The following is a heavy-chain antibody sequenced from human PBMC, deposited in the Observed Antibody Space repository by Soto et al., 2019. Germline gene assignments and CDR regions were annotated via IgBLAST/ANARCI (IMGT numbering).Heavy chain of an antibody. Sequence: ASVKVSCKASGYTFTDYHIHWVRQAPGQGLEFMGWINANNGGAGSAQQFQGRVTVTRDTSITTVYMELSNLRSDDTAVYYCAREGGATTAVAFDIWGQGTMVTVSS. V-gene: IGHV1-2*02. J-gene: IGHJ3*02. CDR1: GYTFTDYH. CDR2: INANNGGA. CDR3: AREGGATTAVAFDI. D-gene: IGHD1-26*01.